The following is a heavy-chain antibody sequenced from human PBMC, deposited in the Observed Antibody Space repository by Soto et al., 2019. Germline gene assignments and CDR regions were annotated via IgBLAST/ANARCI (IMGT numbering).Heavy chain of an antibody. D-gene: IGHD3-9*01. CDR2: IYPGDSDA. Sequence: GESLKISCNASGYTFTSYWICWVRQMPWKGLEWMGFIYPGDSDARYSPSFEGQVTISVDKSINTAYLRWNSLKASDTAIYYCARRPDYNILTGYLYYFDYWGQGTPVTVSS. V-gene: IGHV5-51*01. J-gene: IGHJ4*02. CDR3: ARRPDYNILTGYLYYFDY. CDR1: GYTFTSYW.